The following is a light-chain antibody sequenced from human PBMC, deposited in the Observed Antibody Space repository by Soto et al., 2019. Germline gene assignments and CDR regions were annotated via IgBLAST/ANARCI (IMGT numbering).Light chain of an antibody. V-gene: IGKV1-39*01. CDR3: QQSHTTPLFT. J-gene: IGKJ3*01. Sequence: DIQMTQSPSSLSASVGDRVTITCRASQSISNHLNWYQRKPRQAPKLLIYAASSLHSGVPSRFSGSGSGTDCSLTISSLQPEDFATYYCQQSHTTPLFTFGPGTKVDIK. CDR2: AAS. CDR1: QSISNH.